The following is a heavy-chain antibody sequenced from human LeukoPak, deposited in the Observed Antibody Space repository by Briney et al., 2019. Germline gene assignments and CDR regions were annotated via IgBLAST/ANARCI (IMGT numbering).Heavy chain of an antibody. J-gene: IGHJ4*02. D-gene: IGHD2-15*01. CDR1: GYTFTGYY. CDR2: INPNSCGT. CDR3: ARDQGYCSGGSCHLD. Sequence: ASVKVSCKASGYTFTGYYMHWVRQAPGPGLEWMGWINPNSCGTNYAQKSQGRVTMTRDTSISTAYTELRRLRSDDAAVYYCARDQGYCSGGSCHLDWGQGTLVTVSS. V-gene: IGHV1-2*02.